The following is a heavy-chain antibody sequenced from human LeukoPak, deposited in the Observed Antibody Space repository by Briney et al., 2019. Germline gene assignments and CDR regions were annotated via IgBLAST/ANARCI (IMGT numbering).Heavy chain of an antibody. J-gene: IGHJ6*02. CDR3: AKDDSIAAAGLDYYYGMDV. D-gene: IGHD6-13*01. CDR1: GFTFSSYA. Sequence: GGSLRLSWAASGFTFSSYAMSWVRQAPGKGLEWVSAISGSGGSTYYADSVKGRFTISRDNSKNTLYLQMNSLRAEDTAVYYCAKDDSIAAAGLDYYYGMDVWGQGTTVTVSS. CDR2: ISGSGGST. V-gene: IGHV3-23*01.